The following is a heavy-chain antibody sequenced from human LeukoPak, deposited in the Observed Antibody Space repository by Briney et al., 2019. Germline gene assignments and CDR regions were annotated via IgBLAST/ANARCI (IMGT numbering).Heavy chain of an antibody. Sequence: GGSLRLSCAASGFTFSSYSMNWVRQAPGKGLEWVSSISSSSSYIYYADSVKGRFTISRDSAKNSLYLQMNSLRAEDTAVYYCARSLYYYDSSGYYYYWGQGTLVTVSS. CDR3: ARSLYYYDSSGYYYY. CDR2: ISSSSSYI. V-gene: IGHV3-21*01. CDR1: GFTFSSYS. D-gene: IGHD3-22*01. J-gene: IGHJ4*02.